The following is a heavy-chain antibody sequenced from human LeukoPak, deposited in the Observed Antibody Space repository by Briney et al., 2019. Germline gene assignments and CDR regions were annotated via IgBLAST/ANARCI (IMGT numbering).Heavy chain of an antibody. J-gene: IGHJ6*04. CDR3: ARVCGGDIVVVPAAMPVYYYYGMDV. CDR1: GYTFTSYG. Sequence: ASVKVSCKASGYTFTSYGISWVRQAPGQGPEWMGWISAYNGNTNYAQKLQGRVTMTTDTSTSTAYMELRSLRSDDTAVYYCARVCGGDIVVVPAAMPVYYYYGMDVWGKGTTVTVSS. CDR2: ISAYNGNT. V-gene: IGHV1-18*04. D-gene: IGHD2-2*01.